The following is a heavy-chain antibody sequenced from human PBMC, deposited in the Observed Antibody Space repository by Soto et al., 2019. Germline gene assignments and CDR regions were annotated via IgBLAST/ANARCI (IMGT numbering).Heavy chain of an antibody. CDR1: GFTVSNNY. D-gene: IGHD3-10*01. V-gene: IGHV3-53*01. CDR3: ATHPGGGGY. J-gene: IGHJ4*02. Sequence: EVQLVESGGGLIQPGGSLRLSCAVSGFTVSNNYMSWVRQAPGKGLEGVSVIYSGGYTAYGDSVKGRFTISRDNSKKTQFPQINSLGAGPAAVFYCATHPGGGGYWGQGTLVTVSS. CDR2: IYSGGYT.